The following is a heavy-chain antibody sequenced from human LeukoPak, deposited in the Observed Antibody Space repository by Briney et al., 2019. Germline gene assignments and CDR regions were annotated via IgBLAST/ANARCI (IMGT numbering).Heavy chain of an antibody. V-gene: IGHV3-11*04. CDR1: GFTFSDNY. CDR2: ISSGGKTI. Sequence: GGSLRLSCAASGFTFSDNYMSWIRQAPGKGLEWVSYISSGGKTISYADSVKGRFTISRDNAKNSLYLQMNSLRAEDTAVYYCAKGRPLATTPPDYWGQGTLVTVSS. CDR3: AKGRPLATTPPDY. D-gene: IGHD1-14*01. J-gene: IGHJ4*02.